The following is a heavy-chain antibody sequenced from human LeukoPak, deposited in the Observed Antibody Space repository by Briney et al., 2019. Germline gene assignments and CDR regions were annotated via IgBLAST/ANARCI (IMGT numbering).Heavy chain of an antibody. CDR3: ARTPMHYYDSSGYSDY. CDR1: GGSISSGGYY. CDR2: IYYSGST. J-gene: IGHJ4*02. V-gene: IGHV4-31*03. Sequence: NPSETLSLTCTVSGGSISSGGYYWSWIRQHPGKGLEWIGYIYYSGSTYYNPSLKSRVTISVDTSKNRFSLKLSSVTAADTAVYYCARTPMHYYDSSGYSDYWGQGTLVTVSS. D-gene: IGHD3-22*01.